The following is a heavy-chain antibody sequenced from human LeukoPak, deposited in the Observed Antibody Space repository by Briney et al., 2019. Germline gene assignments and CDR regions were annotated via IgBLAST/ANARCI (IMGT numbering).Heavy chain of an antibody. D-gene: IGHD3-10*01. CDR2: IYSGGST. CDR3: ARASNGGYFDY. Sequence: PGGSLRLSCAASGFTVSSNYMSWVRQAPGKGLEWVSVIYSGGSTYYADSVKGRFTISRDNSKNTLYLQMNSLRAEDTAVYYCARASNGGYFDYWGQGTLVTVPS. V-gene: IGHV3-53*01. J-gene: IGHJ4*02. CDR1: GFTVSSNY.